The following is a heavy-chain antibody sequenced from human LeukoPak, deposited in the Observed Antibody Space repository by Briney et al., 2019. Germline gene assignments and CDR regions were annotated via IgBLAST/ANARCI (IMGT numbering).Heavy chain of an antibody. CDR1: GFTFSSYT. CDR3: AREGVLLWFGDANFDY. J-gene: IGHJ4*02. D-gene: IGHD3-10*01. Sequence: PGRSLRLSCAASGFTFSSYTMHWVRQAPGKGLEWVSLISYDGSNKYYADSVKGRFTISRDNSKNTLYLQLNRLRTEDTALYYCAREGVLLWFGDANFDYWGQGTLVTVSS. V-gene: IGHV3-30-3*01. CDR2: ISYDGSNK.